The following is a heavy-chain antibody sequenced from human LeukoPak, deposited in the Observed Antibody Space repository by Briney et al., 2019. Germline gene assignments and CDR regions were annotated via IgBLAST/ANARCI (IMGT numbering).Heavy chain of an antibody. Sequence: PGGSLRLSCAASGFTFSTYAMHWVRQAPGKGLEWVAVISYDGRNKYYADSVKGRFTISRDNSKNTLYLQMNSQRAEDTAVYYCARDLWDYGDYVFDYWGQGTLVTVSS. CDR1: GFTFSTYA. CDR2: ISYDGRNK. D-gene: IGHD4-17*01. CDR3: ARDLWDYGDYVFDY. J-gene: IGHJ4*02. V-gene: IGHV3-30*04.